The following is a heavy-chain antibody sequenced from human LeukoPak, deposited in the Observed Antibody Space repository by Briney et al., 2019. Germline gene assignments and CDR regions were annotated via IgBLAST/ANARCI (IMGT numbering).Heavy chain of an antibody. CDR3: ARVAFDSSGSMPIYFDY. J-gene: IGHJ4*02. D-gene: IGHD3-22*01. CDR2: TSHDENNK. V-gene: IGHV3-30*04. CDR1: GFTFSSNP. Sequence: GGSLRLSCAASGFTFSSNPMHWVRQAPGKGLEWVAVTSHDENNKYYADSVRGRFTISRDNAKNSLYLQMNSLRAEDTAVYFCARVAFDSSGSMPIYFDYWGQGTLVTVSS.